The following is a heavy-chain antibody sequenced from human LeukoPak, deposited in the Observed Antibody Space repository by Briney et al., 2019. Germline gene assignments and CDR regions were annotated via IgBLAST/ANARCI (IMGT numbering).Heavy chain of an antibody. CDR2: IYHSGST. CDR3: ARSGVVVPAVDFDY. D-gene: IGHD2-2*01. J-gene: IGHJ4*02. V-gene: IGHV4-38-2*01. Sequence: PSETLSLTCAVSGYSISSGYYWGWIRQPPGKGLEWIGSIYHSGSTYYNPSLKSRVTISVDTSKNQFSLKLSSVTAADTAVYYCARSGVVVPAVDFDYWGQGTLVTVSS. CDR1: GYSISSGYY.